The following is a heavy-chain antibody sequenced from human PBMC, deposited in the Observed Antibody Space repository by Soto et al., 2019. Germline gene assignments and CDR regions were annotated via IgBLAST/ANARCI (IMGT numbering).Heavy chain of an antibody. CDR2: NSTYNANT. J-gene: IGHJ4*02. Sequence: GASVKVSCKTSGYTFIRYGNSWVPQAPGQGLVWMACNSTYNANTDYAQHLQGRLTMTTDTSTGTVYMELRSLSSDDTAVYYCVRDRSFYDSSGYVEYWGQGSRVTVAS. D-gene: IGHD3-22*01. V-gene: IGHV1-18*01. CDR1: GYTFIRYG. CDR3: VRDRSFYDSSGYVEY.